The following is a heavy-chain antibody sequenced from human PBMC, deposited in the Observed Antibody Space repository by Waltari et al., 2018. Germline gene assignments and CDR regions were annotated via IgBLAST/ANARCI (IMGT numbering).Heavy chain of an antibody. V-gene: IGHV1-69*08. J-gene: IGHJ4*02. Sequence: QVQLVQSGAEVKKPGSSVKVSCKASGGTFSSYTISWVRQAPGQGLEWMGRIIPILGIANYAQKFQGRVTITADKSTSTAYMELSSLRSEDTAVYYCAREGQQPGQVDYWGQGTLVTVSS. D-gene: IGHD6-13*01. CDR3: AREGQQPGQVDY. CDR2: IIPILGIA. CDR1: GGTFSSYT.